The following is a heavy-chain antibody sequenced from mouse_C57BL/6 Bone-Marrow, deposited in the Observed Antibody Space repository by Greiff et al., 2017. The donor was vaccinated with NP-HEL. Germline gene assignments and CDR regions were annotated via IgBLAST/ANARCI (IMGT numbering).Heavy chain of an antibody. J-gene: IGHJ2*01. CDR2: IYPGSGST. CDR1: GYTFTSYW. Sequence: VKLQQPGAELVKPGASVKMSCKASGYTFTSYWITWVKQRPGQGLEWIGDIYPGSGSTNYNEKFKSKATLTVDTSSSTAYMQLSSLTSEDSAVYYCARSYYDYDRDYWGQGTTLTVSS. D-gene: IGHD2-4*01. V-gene: IGHV1-55*01. CDR3: ARSYYDYDRDY.